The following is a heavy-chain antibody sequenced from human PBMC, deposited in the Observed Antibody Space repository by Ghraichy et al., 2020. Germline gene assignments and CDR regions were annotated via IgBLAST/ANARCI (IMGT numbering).Heavy chain of an antibody. CDR2: ISGSGSPI. J-gene: IGHJ4*02. CDR1: GFTFSDYY. Sequence: GGSLRLSCAASGFTFSDYYMTWIRQAPGKGLEWVSHISGSGSPIFYADSVKGRFTVSRDNAENSLYLQMNSLRAEDTAVYFCTRSTWALLNCIEYWGQGTLVTVSS. V-gene: IGHV3-11*01. CDR3: TRSTWALLNCIEY. D-gene: IGHD2-15*01.